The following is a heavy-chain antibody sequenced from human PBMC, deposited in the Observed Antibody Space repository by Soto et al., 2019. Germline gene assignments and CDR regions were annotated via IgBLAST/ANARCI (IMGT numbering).Heavy chain of an antibody. CDR1: GASISSGDYY. CDR3: ATGVTVFGPVSRFWLDP. V-gene: IGHV4-30-4*01. Sequence: QVRLQESGPGLVKPSQTLSLKCTVSGASISSGDYYWSWVRQPPGKGLEWIGYIYYSGITYFNPFLKCRVAISIETSKNQFFLTLSSVTAADTAGYFCATGVTVFGPVSRFWLDPWGQGTLVTVSS. D-gene: IGHD3-3*01. CDR2: IYYSGIT. J-gene: IGHJ5*02.